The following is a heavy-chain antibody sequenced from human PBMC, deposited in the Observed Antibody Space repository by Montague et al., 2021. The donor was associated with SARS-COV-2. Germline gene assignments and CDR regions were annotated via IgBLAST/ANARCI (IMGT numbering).Heavy chain of an antibody. CDR1: GGSISNSNYY. CDR2: VYYSGNT. CDR3: ARGPSRLATQEFYFGY. V-gene: IGHV4-39*07. J-gene: IGHJ4*02. Sequence: SETLSLTCTVSGGSISNSNYYWGWIRQPPGKGLEWIGSVYYSGNTYHNPSLKSRVSMSVDTTKNQFSLTLNSVTAADTAVYYCARGPSRLATQEFYFGYWGQGTLVRVPS. D-gene: IGHD5-24*01.